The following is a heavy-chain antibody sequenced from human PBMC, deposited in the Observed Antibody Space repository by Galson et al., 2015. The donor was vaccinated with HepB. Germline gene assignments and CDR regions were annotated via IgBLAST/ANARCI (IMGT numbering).Heavy chain of an antibody. V-gene: IGHV3-30-3*01. D-gene: IGHD6-13*01. J-gene: IGHJ6*02. Sequence: LRLSCAASGFTFSSYAMHWVRQAPGKGLERVAVISYDGSNKYYADSVKGRFTISRDNSKNTLYLQMNSLRAEDTAVYYCARDYSSSWYTYYGMDVWGQGTTVTVSS. CDR1: GFTFSSYA. CDR3: ARDYSSSWYTYYGMDV. CDR2: ISYDGSNK.